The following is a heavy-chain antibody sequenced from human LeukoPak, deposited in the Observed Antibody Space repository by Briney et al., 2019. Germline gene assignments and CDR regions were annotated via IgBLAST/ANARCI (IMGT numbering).Heavy chain of an antibody. D-gene: IGHD6-13*01. J-gene: IGHJ4*02. CDR2: IYHSGST. CDR1: GYSISSGYY. V-gene: IGHV4-38-2*01. Sequence: PSETLSLTCAVSGYSISSGYYWGWIRQPPGKGLEWIGSIYHSGSTYYNPSLKSRVTISVDTSKNQFSLKLSSVTAADTAVYYCARGRAAAGTDYWGQGTLVTVSS. CDR3: ARGRAAAGTDY.